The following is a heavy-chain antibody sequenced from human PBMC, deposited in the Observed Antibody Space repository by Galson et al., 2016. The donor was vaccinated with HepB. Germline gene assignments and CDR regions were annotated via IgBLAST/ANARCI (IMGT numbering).Heavy chain of an antibody. CDR3: VKDLGCGSTSCPYDYYYYMDV. V-gene: IGHV3-64D*06. D-gene: IGHD2-2*01. CDR2: ISSIAGST. Sequence: SLRLSCAASGFTFRNYAMYWVPQAPGKGLEYVSGISSIAGSTYYADSVKGRFTISRDNSKNTLFLQMSSLRAEDTALYYCVKDLGCGSTSCPYDYYYYMDVWGKGTTVTVSS. CDR1: GFTFRNYA. J-gene: IGHJ6*03.